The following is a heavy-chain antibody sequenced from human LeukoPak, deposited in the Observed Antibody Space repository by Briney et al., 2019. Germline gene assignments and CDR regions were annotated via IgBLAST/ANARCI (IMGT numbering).Heavy chain of an antibody. V-gene: IGHV1-18*01. CDR3: ARDHRLEGGD. D-gene: IGHD3-16*01. CDR1: GYTFTSYG. J-gene: IGHJ4*02. Sequence: ASVKVPCKASGYTFTSYGNSWVPQAPGQGLEGMGWNSAYNGNTNYAQKLQGRVTMTADTSTSTAYMELRRLRSDDTAVYYCARDHRLEGGDWGQGTLVTVSS. CDR2: NSAYNGNT.